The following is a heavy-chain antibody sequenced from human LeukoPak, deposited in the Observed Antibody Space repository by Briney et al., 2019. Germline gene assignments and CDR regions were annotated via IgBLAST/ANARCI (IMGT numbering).Heavy chain of an antibody. CDR2: IKQDGSEK. CDR1: GGSFSGYY. V-gene: IGHV3-7*03. J-gene: IGHJ4*02. CDR3: ARDRLAVAGTGN. Sequence: ETLSLTCAVYGGSFSGYYWSWVRQAPGKGLEWVANIKQDGSEKYYVDSVKGRFTISRDNAKNSLYLQMNSLRAEDTAVYYCARDRLAVAGTGNWGQGTLVTVSS. D-gene: IGHD6-19*01.